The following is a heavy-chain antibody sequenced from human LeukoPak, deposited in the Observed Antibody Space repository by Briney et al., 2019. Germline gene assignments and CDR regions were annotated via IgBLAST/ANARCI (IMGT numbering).Heavy chain of an antibody. V-gene: IGHV3-30*02. CDR1: GFTFSSYG. D-gene: IGHD3-10*01. CDR3: AKDMVRGVIINPYYYYYYGMDV. Sequence: GGSLRLSCAASGFTFSSYGMHWVRQAPGKGLEWVAVIWYDGSNKYYADSVKGRFTISRDNSKNTLYLQMNSLRAEDTAVYYCAKDMVRGVIINPYYYYYYGMDVWGKGTTVTVSS. CDR2: IWYDGSNK. J-gene: IGHJ6*04.